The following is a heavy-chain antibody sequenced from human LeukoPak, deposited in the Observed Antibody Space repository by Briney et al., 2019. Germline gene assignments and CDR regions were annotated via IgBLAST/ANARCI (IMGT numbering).Heavy chain of an antibody. CDR2: IYYSGST. CDR1: GGSISSYY. CDR3: ARALVGWENFDY. V-gene: IGHV4-59*01. Sequence: SETLSLTCTVSGGSISSYYWSWIRQPPGKGLEWIGYIYYSGSTNYNPSLKSRVTISVDTSKNQFSLKLSSVTAADTAVYYCARALVGWENFDYWGQGTLVTVSS. D-gene: IGHD1-26*01. J-gene: IGHJ4*02.